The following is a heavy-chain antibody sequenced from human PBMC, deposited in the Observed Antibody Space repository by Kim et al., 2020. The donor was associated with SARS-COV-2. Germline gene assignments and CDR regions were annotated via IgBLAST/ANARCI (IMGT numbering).Heavy chain of an antibody. V-gene: IGHV4-59*01. CDR2: FYYTGST. CDR3: ARGAVYYYGSGSYYNGPTRRNYYGLDV. CDR1: GGSISSYS. J-gene: IGHJ6*02. Sequence: SETLSLTCTVSGGSISSYSWSWIRQPPGKGLEWIGYFYYTGSTNYNPSLKSRVTISVDTSKNQFSLKLSSVTAADTAVYYCARGAVYYYGSGSYYNGPTRRNYYGLDVWGQGTTITVSS. D-gene: IGHD3-10*01.